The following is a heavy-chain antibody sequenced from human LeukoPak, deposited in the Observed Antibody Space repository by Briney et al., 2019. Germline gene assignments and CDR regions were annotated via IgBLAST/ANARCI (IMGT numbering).Heavy chain of an antibody. CDR1: GFTFGDYA. D-gene: IGHD5/OR15-5a*01. J-gene: IGHJ4*02. CDR3: VKGLRLFDY. CDR2: IRASGGST. V-gene: IGHV3-23*01. Sequence: PGGYLRLYCTASGFTFGDYAMSWVRQAPGKGLEWVSGIRASGGSTFYADSVKGRFTISRDNSKNTVNLQINSLRAEDTAVYYCVKGLRLFDYWGQGTLVTVSS.